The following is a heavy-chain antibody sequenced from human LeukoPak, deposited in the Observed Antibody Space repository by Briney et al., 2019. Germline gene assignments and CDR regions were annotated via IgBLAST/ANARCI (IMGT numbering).Heavy chain of an antibody. Sequence: GGSLRLSCAASGFTFNGYYMSWIRQAPGKGLEWVAYISISGTVMKYADSVTGRFTISRDNAKNSVYLQMDSLRAEDTAVYYCVREASSLRPFFYIDVWGEGTTVTVSS. CDR1: GFTFNGYY. J-gene: IGHJ6*03. D-gene: IGHD5/OR15-5a*01. CDR3: VREASSLRPFFYIDV. V-gene: IGHV3-11*01. CDR2: ISISGTVM.